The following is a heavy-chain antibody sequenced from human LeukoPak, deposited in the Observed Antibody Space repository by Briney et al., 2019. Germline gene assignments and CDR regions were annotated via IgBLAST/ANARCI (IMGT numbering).Heavy chain of an antibody. J-gene: IGHJ1*01. Sequence: GGSLGLSCEASGLTFSNSWMHWVRQVPGKGLVWVSRINNEGTTISYADSVKGRFTISRDNAKNTLYLQMNSLRAEDTAVYYCARVSGLGMNEYYQHWGQGTLVTVAS. CDR3: ARVSGLGMNEYYQH. D-gene: IGHD3-10*01. V-gene: IGHV3-74*01. CDR2: INNEGTTI. CDR1: GLTFSNSW.